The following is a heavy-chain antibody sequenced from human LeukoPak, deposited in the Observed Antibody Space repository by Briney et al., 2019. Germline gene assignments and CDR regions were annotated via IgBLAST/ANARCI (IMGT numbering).Heavy chain of an antibody. CDR2: INSSSSYI. Sequence: PGGSLSLSCAASGFTLSSYSMNWVRQAPGKGREWVSSINSSSSYIYYADAVKSRFTLSRDNAKNSLYLQMNSLRAEDTAVYECARDRAPTGRFDYWGQGTLVTVSS. J-gene: IGHJ4*02. CDR3: ARDRAPTGRFDY. V-gene: IGHV3-21*01. CDR1: GFTLSSYS.